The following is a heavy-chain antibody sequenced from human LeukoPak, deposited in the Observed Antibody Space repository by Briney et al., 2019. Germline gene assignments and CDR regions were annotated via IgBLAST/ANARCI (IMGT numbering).Heavy chain of an antibody. Sequence: GGSLRLSCAGSGFSFSSYTMHWVRQAPGKGLEWASCISSSSTTIYYADSVKGRFTVSRDNAKNSLYLQMNSLRVEDTAVYYCARGSDYLFDCWGQGTLVTVSS. CDR3: ARGSDYLFDC. J-gene: IGHJ4*02. D-gene: IGHD4-17*01. CDR2: ISSSSTTI. CDR1: GFSFSSYT. V-gene: IGHV3-48*04.